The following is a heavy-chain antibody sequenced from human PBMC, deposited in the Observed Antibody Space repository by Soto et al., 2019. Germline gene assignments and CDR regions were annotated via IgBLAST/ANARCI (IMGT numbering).Heavy chain of an antibody. D-gene: IGHD3-10*01. CDR3: ARAIGNQIDY. V-gene: IGHV4-30-4*01. CDR2: IYYSGST. J-gene: IGHJ4*02. CDR1: GGSISSGDYY. Sequence: SETLSLTCTVSGGSISSGDYYWSWIRQPPGKGLEWIGYIYYSGSTYYNPSLKSRVTISVDTSKNQFSLKLSSVTAADTAVYFCARAIGNQIDYWGQGTLVTVSS.